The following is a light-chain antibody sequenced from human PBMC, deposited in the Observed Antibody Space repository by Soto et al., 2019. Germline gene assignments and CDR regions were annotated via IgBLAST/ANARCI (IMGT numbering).Light chain of an antibody. CDR1: SSNIGNNA. Sequence: QSVLTQPPSVSEAPRQRVTISCSGSSSNIGNNAVNSYQQLPGKAPKLLIYYDDLLPSGGSDRFSGSKSGTSASLAISGLQSEDEADYYCAAWDDSLNGVVFGGGTKLTVL. J-gene: IGLJ2*01. CDR3: AAWDDSLNGVV. V-gene: IGLV1-36*01. CDR2: YDD.